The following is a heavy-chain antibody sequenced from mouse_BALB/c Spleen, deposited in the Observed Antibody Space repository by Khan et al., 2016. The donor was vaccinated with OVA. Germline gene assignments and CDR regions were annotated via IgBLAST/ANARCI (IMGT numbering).Heavy chain of an antibody. V-gene: IGHV14-3*02. J-gene: IGHJ4*01. Sequence: VQLQQSGAEFVKPGASVKLSCTASDFNIKDTYIHWVKQRPEQGLEWIGRIDPANGKTNYDPKFQGKATLTADTSSNTAFLHLSSLTSEDTVVYFCAHSLLLYAMDYWGQGTSVTVSS. CDR2: IDPANGKT. CDR3: AHSLLLYAMDY. D-gene: IGHD1-2*01. CDR1: DFNIKDTY.